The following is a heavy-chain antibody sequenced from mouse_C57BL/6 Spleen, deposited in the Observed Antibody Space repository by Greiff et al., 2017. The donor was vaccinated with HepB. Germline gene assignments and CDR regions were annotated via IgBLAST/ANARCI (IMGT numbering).Heavy chain of an antibody. J-gene: IGHJ3*01. CDR1: GYTFTSYW. D-gene: IGHD2-2*01. CDR3: TRGGVVTTRGWFAY. V-gene: IGHV1-5*01. CDR2: IYPGNSDT. Sequence: DVQLQESGTVLARPGASVKMSCKTSGYTFTSYWMHWVKQRPGQGLEWIGDIYPGNSDTSYNQKFKGKAKLTAVTSASTAYMELSSLTNEDSAVFYCTRGGVVTTRGWFAYWGQGTLVTVSA.